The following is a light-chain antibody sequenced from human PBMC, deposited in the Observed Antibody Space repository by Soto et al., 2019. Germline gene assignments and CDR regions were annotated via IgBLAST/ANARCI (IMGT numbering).Light chain of an antibody. V-gene: IGKV1-5*02. Sequence: DPVSILCRASQTISTWMAWYQQKPGKAPKLLVYDASTLQSGVASRFSGSGSGTEFTLIISGLQPDDAATYYCQHYTNTNKPWRFGQETKGDSK. J-gene: IGKJ1*01. CDR2: DAS. CDR1: QTISTW. CDR3: QHYTNTNKPWR.